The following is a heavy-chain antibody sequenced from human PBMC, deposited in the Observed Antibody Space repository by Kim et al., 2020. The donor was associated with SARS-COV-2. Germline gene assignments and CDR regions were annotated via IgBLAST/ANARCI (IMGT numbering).Heavy chain of an antibody. Sequence: SETLSLTCAVYGGSFSGYFWSWIRQPPGRGLEWIGEINHSGSTNYNPSLKSRITVSVDTSKSQFSLKVTSVTAADTALYYCARGQTGLAVTGTIFQYWGQGTLVTVSS. J-gene: IGHJ4*01. CDR3: ARGQTGLAVTGTIFQY. CDR1: GGSFSGYF. V-gene: IGHV4-34*01. CDR2: INHSGST. D-gene: IGHD2-21*02.